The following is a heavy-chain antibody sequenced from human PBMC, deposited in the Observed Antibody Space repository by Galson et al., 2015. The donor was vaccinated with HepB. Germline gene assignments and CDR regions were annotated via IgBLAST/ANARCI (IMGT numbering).Heavy chain of an antibody. V-gene: IGHV1-24*01. D-gene: IGHD3-16*02. CDR3: ATELLVRELRLGELSSAHRPFDY. CDR2: FDPEDGET. Sequence: SVKVSCKVSGYTLTELSMHWVRQAPGKGLEWMGGFDPEDGETIYAQKFQGRVTMTEDTSTDTAYMELSSLRSEDTAVYYCATELLVRELRLGELSSAHRPFDYWGQGTLVTVSS. J-gene: IGHJ4*02. CDR1: GYTLTELS.